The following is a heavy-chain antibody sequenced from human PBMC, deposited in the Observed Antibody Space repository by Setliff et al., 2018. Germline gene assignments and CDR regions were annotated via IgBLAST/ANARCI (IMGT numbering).Heavy chain of an antibody. V-gene: IGHV4-59*04. CDR1: GVSIRSYY. J-gene: IGHJ4*02. D-gene: IGHD3-3*01. Sequence: SETLSLTCTVSGVSIRSYYWAWVRQPPGKGLEWIGSVSYFGSGYYNPSLRGRVATSLDTSRNQFSLKLTSVTAADTAVYYCRFWSGYYKNDYWGQGTLVTVSS. CDR3: RFWSGYYKNDY. CDR2: VSYFGSG.